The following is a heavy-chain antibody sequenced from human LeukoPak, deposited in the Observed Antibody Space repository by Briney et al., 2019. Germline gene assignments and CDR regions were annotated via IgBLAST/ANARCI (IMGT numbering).Heavy chain of an antibody. D-gene: IGHD3-10*01. CDR2: IYYSGST. Sequence: SETLSLTCTVSGGSISSSSYYWSWIRQPPGKGLEWIGYIYYSGSTNYNPSLKSRVTISVDTSKNQFSLKLSSVTAADTAVYYCAREDRNYYGSGSPFDYWGQGTLVTVSS. CDR3: AREDRNYYGSGSPFDY. J-gene: IGHJ4*02. V-gene: IGHV4-61*01. CDR1: GGSISSSSYY.